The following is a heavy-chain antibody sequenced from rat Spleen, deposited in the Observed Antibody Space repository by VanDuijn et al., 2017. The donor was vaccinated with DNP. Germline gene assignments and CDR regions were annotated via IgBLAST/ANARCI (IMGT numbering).Heavy chain of an antibody. CDR3: ARGPPYYYDGYFPDY. Sequence: EVQLVESGGDLVQPGRSLKLSCVASGFTFSNYWMTWIRQVPGRGLEWVASITSSGGSTYYPDSVKGRFTISRDNAKNTLYLQMNSLRSEDTATYYCARGPPYYYDGYFPDYWGQGVMVTVSS. CDR2: ITSSGGST. D-gene: IGHD1-12*03. J-gene: IGHJ2*01. V-gene: IGHV5-31*01. CDR1: GFTFSNYW.